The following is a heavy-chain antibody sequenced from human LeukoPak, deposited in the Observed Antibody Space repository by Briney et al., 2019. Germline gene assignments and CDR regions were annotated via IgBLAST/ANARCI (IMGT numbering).Heavy chain of an antibody. J-gene: IGHJ5*02. D-gene: IGHD1-26*01. CDR1: GYTFTNYG. Sequence: ASVKVSCKASGYTFTNYGISWVRQAPGQGLEWMGWISTNSDIRTYAQTLQGRFTMTIDTATTTAYMELNNLTFDDTAVYYCAGDWDAMNNCFDPWGQGTPVTVSS. CDR2: ISTNSDIR. CDR3: AGDWDAMNNCFDP. V-gene: IGHV1-18*01.